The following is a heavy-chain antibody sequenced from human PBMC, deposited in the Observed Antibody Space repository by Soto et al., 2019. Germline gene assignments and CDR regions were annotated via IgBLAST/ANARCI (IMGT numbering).Heavy chain of an antibody. D-gene: IGHD2-15*01. CDR2: INTYNGKT. V-gene: IGHV1-18*04. CDR1: GYTFISFA. J-gene: IGHJ5*02. Sequence: QVQLVQSGSGMKKPGASVKVSCKTSGYTFISFAISWVRQAPGQGLEWMGWINTYNGKTNYAKKFQGRHTVTTDTSTSTASMELRSLRSDDTAVYYCARDRGYCSGGRCTSDWFDPWGQGTLVTVSS. CDR3: ARDRGYCSGGRCTSDWFDP.